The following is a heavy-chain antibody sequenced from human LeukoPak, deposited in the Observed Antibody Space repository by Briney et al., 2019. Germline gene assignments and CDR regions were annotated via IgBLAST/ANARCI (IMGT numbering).Heavy chain of an antibody. V-gene: IGHV3-23*01. D-gene: IGHD1-26*01. CDR2: LSGSGGNT. J-gene: IGHJ4*02. CDR1: GFSFSGYA. CDR3: ARASEVGTTYFDY. Sequence: GGSLRLTCAASGFSFSGYAMSWVRQAPGKGLVWVSALSGSGGNTFYTDSVKGRFTISRDNAKKSLNLQMNSLRVEDTAVYYCARASEVGTTYFDYWGQGILVTVSS.